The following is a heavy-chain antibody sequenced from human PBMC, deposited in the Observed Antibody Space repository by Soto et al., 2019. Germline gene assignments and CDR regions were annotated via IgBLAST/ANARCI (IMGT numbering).Heavy chain of an antibody. CDR1: GYTLTELS. V-gene: IGHV1-24*01. CDR3: ATDRPQYYDFWSGYSY. D-gene: IGHD3-3*01. J-gene: IGHJ4*02. Sequence: ASVKVSCKVSGYTLTELSMHWVRQAPGKGLEWMGGFDPEDGETIYAQKFQGRVTMTEDTSTDTAYMELSSLRSEDTAVYYCATDRPQYYDFWSGYSYWGQGTLVTVSS. CDR2: FDPEDGET.